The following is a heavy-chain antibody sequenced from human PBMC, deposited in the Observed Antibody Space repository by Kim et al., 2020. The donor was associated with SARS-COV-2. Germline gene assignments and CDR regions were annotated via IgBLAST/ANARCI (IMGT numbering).Heavy chain of an antibody. CDR3: ARDRSFYDILTGYYNYYFDY. CDR2: IYSGGST. D-gene: IGHD3-9*01. J-gene: IGHJ4*02. V-gene: IGHV3-66*01. Sequence: GGSLRLYCAASGFTVSSTYMSWVRQAPGKGLEWVSVIYSGGSTYYADSVKGRFTISRDNSKNTLYLQMNSLRAEDTAVYYCARDRSFYDILTGYYNYYFDYWGQGTLVTVSS. CDR1: GFTVSSTY.